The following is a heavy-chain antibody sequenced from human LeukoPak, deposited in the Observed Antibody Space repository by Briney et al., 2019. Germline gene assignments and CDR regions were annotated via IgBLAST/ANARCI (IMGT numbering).Heavy chain of an antibody. CDR1: GGSFSGYY. V-gene: IGHV4-34*01. Sequence: PSETLSLTCAVYGGSFSGYYWSWIRQPPGKGLEWIGEINHSGSTNYNPSLKSRVTISVDTSKNQFSPKLSSVTAADTAVYYCARCFTVVIGASCGAFDIWGQGTMATVSS. D-gene: IGHD4-23*01. J-gene: IGHJ3*02. CDR2: INHSGST. CDR3: ARCFTVVIGASCGAFDI.